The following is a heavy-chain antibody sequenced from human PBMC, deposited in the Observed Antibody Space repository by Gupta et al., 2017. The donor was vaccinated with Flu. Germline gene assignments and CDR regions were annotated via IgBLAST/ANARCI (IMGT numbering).Heavy chain of an antibody. J-gene: IGHJ5*02. CDR2: ISSGSSHI. CDR1: GFTFSSYS. CDR3: ARAAANDWFDP. D-gene: IGHD2-15*01. V-gene: IGHV3-21*01. Sequence: EVQLVESGGGLVKPGGYLRVSCAASGFTFSSYSVNWVRQAPGRGLEVVSYISSGSSHIYYADSVKVRFTISRDNAKNSLYLQMNSLRVEDTAVYYCARAAANDWFDPWGQGTLVTVSS.